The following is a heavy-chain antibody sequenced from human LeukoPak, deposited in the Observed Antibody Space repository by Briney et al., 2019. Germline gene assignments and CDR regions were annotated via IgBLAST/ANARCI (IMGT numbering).Heavy chain of an antibody. D-gene: IGHD2-2*01. CDR1: GFTFSSYA. Sequence: PGGSLRLSCAASGFTFSSYAMSWVRQAPGKGLEWVSAISGSGGSTYYADSVKGRFTISRDNSMNTLYLQMNSLRAEDTAVYYCARGLHCSSTSCYRREYYFDYWGQGTLVTVSS. CDR3: ARGLHCSSTSCYRREYYFDY. J-gene: IGHJ4*02. V-gene: IGHV3-23*01. CDR2: ISGSGGST.